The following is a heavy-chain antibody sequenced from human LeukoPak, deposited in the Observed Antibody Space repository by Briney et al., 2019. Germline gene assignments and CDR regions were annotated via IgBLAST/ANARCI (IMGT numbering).Heavy chain of an antibody. V-gene: IGHV4-4*02. CDR3: AREGGPYRPLDY. CDR1: GGSISNTNW. Sequence: SQTLSLTCGVSGGSISNTNWWTWLRQPPGKGLGWIGEVNLQGSTNYNPSLKSRVAISVDKSENHISLKLTSVTAADTAVYYCAREGGPYRPLDYSGQGTLVTVAS. CDR2: VNLQGST. J-gene: IGHJ4*02.